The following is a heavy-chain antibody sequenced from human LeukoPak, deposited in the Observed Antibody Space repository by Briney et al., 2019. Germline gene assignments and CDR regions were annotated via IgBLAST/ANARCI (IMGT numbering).Heavy chain of an antibody. V-gene: IGHV4-34*01. Sequence: SETLSLTCAVHGGSFSGYYWSWIRQPPGKGLEWIGEINHSGSTNYNPSLKSRVTISVDTSKNQFSLKLSSVTAADTAVYYCARSRKAYGGKGKGSGYYFDYWGQGTLVTVSS. CDR3: ARSRKAYGGKGKGSGYYFDY. D-gene: IGHD4-23*01. J-gene: IGHJ4*02. CDR1: GGSFSGYY. CDR2: INHSGST.